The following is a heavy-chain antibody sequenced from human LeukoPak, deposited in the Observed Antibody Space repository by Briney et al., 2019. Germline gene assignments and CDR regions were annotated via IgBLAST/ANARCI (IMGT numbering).Heavy chain of an antibody. Sequence: GGSLRLSCAASGFTFSSYDMHWVRQAPGKGLEWVTFIRYDGTNKYYTDSVKGRFTISRDNSKNTLYLQMNSLRAEDTAVYYCASRVLYYFDYWGQGTLVTVSS. CDR1: GFTFSSYD. D-gene: IGHD2-15*01. V-gene: IGHV3-30*02. CDR2: IRYDGTNK. J-gene: IGHJ4*02. CDR3: ASRVLYYFDY.